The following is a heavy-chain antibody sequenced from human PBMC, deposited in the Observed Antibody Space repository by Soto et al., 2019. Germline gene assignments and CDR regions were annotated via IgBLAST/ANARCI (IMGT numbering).Heavy chain of an antibody. V-gene: IGHV1-18*04. J-gene: IGHJ4*02. CDR1: GYVFTSFG. D-gene: IGHD3-10*01. CDR2: VRPYNGDT. CDR3: VRSMFYGFWSPYYYFDY. Sequence: GASVKVSCKTSGYVFTSFGISWVRQAPGQGLEWMGWVRPYNGDTKYAEKFQGRVTMTSDTSTTTGYMELRGLRSDDTAVYFCVRSMFYGFWSPYYYFDYWGQGTKVTVSS.